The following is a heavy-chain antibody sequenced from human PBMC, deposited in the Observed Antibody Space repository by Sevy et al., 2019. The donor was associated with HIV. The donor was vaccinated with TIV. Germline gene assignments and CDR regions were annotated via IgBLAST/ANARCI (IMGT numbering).Heavy chain of an antibody. J-gene: IGHJ4*02. CDR2: ISHSRNT. Sequence: SETLSLTCSVSGGSITSNNYYWGWIRQPPGKGLEWIGSISHSRNTYYNPSLKSRVTVSVDTSRGHFSLKVTSVAASDTAVYFCASQPGYRSTYYGFSLSRTLDSWVPGTLVTVSS. CDR1: GGSITSNNYY. CDR3: ASQPGYRSTYYGFSLSRTLDS. V-gene: IGHV4-39*01. D-gene: IGHD6-19*01.